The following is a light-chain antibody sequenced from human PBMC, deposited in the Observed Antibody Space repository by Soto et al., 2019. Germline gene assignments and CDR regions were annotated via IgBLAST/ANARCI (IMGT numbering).Light chain of an antibody. V-gene: IGKV3-11*01. CDR1: QSVGSS. J-gene: IGKJ4*01. CDR3: QQRTNWPLT. CDR2: DAS. Sequence: EIVLTQSPATLSLSPGKRATLSCRASQSVGSSLAWYQQKPGQAPRLLIYDASNRATGIPAMFSGSGSGTDFTLTISSLEPEDFAVYYCQQRTNWPLTFGGGTKVEI.